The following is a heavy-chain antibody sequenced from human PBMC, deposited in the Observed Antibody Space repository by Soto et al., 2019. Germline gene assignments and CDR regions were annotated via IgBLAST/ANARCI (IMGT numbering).Heavy chain of an antibody. V-gene: IGHV3-74*01. CDR3: AKMEGNTYGLFH. J-gene: IGHJ4*02. D-gene: IGHD3-10*01. Sequence: EVQLVESGGGLVQPGGSLRLSCAASGFSFNDDWIHWVRQAPEKGLEWVSRIKTDGTSTDYADSVKGRFTISRDNAKNTLYLQMNSLSAEDTAVYYCAKMEGNTYGLFHWGQGTLVTVSS. CDR2: IKTDGTST. CDR1: GFSFNDDW.